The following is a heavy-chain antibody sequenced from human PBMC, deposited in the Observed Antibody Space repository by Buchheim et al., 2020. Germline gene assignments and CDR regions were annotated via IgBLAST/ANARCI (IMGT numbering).Heavy chain of an antibody. V-gene: IGHV3-30-3*01. Sequence: QVQLVESGGGVVQPGRSLRLSCAASGFTFSSYAMHWVRQAPGKGLEWVAVISYDGSNKYYADSVKGRFTISRDNSKTTLYLQMNSLRAEDTAVYYCARNGDSSGFPVKKYFQHWGQGTL. CDR1: GFTFSSYA. J-gene: IGHJ1*01. CDR2: ISYDGSNK. D-gene: IGHD3-22*01. CDR3: ARNGDSSGFPVKKYFQH.